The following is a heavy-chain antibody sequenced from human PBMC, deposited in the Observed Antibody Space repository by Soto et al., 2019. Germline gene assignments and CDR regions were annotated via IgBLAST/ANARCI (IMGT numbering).Heavy chain of an antibody. V-gene: IGHV4-30-4*02. D-gene: IGHD3-16*01. Sequence: STYYNPSLKSRLTMSLDTSQNQFSLKLNSVTAADTAVYFCARVPSPFDFYYAMDVWGQGTTVTVSS. CDR3: ARVPSPFDFYYAMDV. J-gene: IGHJ6*02. CDR2: ST.